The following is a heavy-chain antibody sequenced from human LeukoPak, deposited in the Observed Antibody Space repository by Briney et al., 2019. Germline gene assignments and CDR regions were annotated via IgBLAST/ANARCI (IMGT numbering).Heavy chain of an antibody. CDR3: ARVDVQLWSSYYYYYMDV. CDR2: LRNDGRSK. J-gene: IGHJ6*03. D-gene: IGHD5-18*01. Sequence: TGGSQRLSCAASGFTFSSYDMHWVRQAPGKGLEWVAFLRNDGRSKYYADSVKGRFTISRDNAKNSLYLQMNSLRAEDTAVYYCARVDVQLWSSYYYYYMDVWGKGTTVTISS. CDR1: GFTFSSYD. V-gene: IGHV3-30*02.